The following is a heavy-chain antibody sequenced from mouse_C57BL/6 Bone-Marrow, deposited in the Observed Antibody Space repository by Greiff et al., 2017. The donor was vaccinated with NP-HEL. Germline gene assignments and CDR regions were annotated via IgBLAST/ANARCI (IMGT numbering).Heavy chain of an antibody. CDR3: ARWREGSWFAY. Sequence: QVQLQQPGAELVRPGTSVKLSCKASGYTFTSYWMHWVKQRPGQGLEWIGVIDPSDSYTNYNQKFKGKATLTVDTSSSTAYMQLSSLTSEDSAVYYCARWREGSWFAYWGQGTLVTVSA. J-gene: IGHJ3*01. CDR2: IDPSDSYT. V-gene: IGHV1-59*01. CDR1: GYTFTSYW.